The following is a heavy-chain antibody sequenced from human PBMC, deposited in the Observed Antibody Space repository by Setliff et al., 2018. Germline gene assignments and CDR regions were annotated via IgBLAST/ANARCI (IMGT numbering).Heavy chain of an antibody. Sequence: GGSLRLSCAASGFTFSSYAMHWVRQAPGKGLEWVAVITYDGSNKFYADSVKGRFTISGDNSKNTVYLQVNSLRGEDTAVYHCAKDPKYRGVWPHPAYFDYWGQGALVTVSS. J-gene: IGHJ4*02. CDR2: ITYDGSNK. CDR3: AKDPKYRGVWPHPAYFDY. D-gene: IGHD6-6*01. V-gene: IGHV3-30*01. CDR1: GFTFSSYA.